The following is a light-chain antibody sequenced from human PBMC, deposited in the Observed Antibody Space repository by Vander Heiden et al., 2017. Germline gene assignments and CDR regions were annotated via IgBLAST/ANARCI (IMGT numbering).Light chain of an antibody. V-gene: IGLV2-11*01. Sequence: QSALTQPRPVSGSPGPSVTISCTGTSGDVRNYNYVSWYQHHPGKAPKLIIFDVTKRPSGVPDRFSGSKSGNTASLTISGLLAEDEADYYCYSFTGAYTEVFGTGTKVTVL. CDR2: DVT. J-gene: IGLJ1*01. CDR1: SGDVRNYNY. CDR3: YSFTGAYTEV.